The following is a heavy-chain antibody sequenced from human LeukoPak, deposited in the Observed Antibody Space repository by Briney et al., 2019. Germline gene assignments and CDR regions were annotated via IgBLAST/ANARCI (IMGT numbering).Heavy chain of an antibody. CDR3: ATIRYFDWLTFDY. V-gene: IGHV4-59*01. Sequence: SETLPLTCTVSGGSISSYYWSWIRQPPGKGLEWIGYIYYSGSTNYNPSLKSRVTISVDTSKNQFSLKLSSVTAADTAVYYCATIRYFDWLTFDYWGQGTLVTVSS. CDR1: GGSISSYY. CDR2: IYYSGST. D-gene: IGHD3-9*01. J-gene: IGHJ4*02.